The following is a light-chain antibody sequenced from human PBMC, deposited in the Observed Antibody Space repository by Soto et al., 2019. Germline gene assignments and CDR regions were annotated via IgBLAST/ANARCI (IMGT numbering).Light chain of an antibody. Sequence: QSVLTQPPSASGTPGQRVTISCSGSTSNIGSNTVNWYHHLPGTAPKLLIYSHNQRPSGVPDRFSGSRSGTSASLAISGLQSDDEADYYCAAWDDSLNGVVFDGGTQLTVL. CDR2: SHN. CDR3: AAWDDSLNGVV. CDR1: TSNIGSNT. J-gene: IGLJ2*01. V-gene: IGLV1-44*01.